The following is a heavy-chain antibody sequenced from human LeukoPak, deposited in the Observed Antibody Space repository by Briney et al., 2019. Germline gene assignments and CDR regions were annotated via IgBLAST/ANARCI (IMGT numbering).Heavy chain of an antibody. Sequence: SETLSLTCSVSGGSISSGDYFWSWIRQSPGKGLQWIGYIHYSGITNYNASLKSRVYMSVDTSKNQFSLKLSSVTAADTAVYYCARRPNSGWYSYWYFDLWGRGTLVTVSS. CDR1: GGSISSGDYF. V-gene: IGHV4-30-4*01. D-gene: IGHD6-19*01. J-gene: IGHJ2*01. CDR3: ARRPNSGWYSYWYFDL. CDR2: IHYSGIT.